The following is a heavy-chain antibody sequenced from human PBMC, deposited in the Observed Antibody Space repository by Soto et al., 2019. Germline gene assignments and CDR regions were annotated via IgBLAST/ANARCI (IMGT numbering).Heavy chain of an antibody. CDR2: ISGSGGST. J-gene: IGHJ3*02. V-gene: IGHV3-23*01. D-gene: IGHD1-26*01. CDR1: GFTFSSYA. Sequence: GGSLRLSCAASGFTFSSYAMSWVRQAPGKGLEWVSAISGSGGSTYYADSVKGRFTISRDNSKNTLYLQMNSLRAEDTAVYYCAKELEEWELQNDAFDIWGQGTMVTVSS. CDR3: AKELEEWELQNDAFDI.